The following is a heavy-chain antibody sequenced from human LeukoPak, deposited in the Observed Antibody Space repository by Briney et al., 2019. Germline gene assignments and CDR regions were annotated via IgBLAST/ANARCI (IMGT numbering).Heavy chain of an antibody. V-gene: IGHV4-39*01. Sequence: SETLSLTCTVSGGSISSSSYYWGWIRQPPGKGLEWIGSIYYSGSTYYNPSLKSRVTISVDTSKNQLSLKLSSVTAADTAVYYCARPAATEDAFDIWGQGTMVTVSS. CDR2: IYYSGST. D-gene: IGHD6-25*01. J-gene: IGHJ3*02. CDR3: ARPAATEDAFDI. CDR1: GGSISSSSYY.